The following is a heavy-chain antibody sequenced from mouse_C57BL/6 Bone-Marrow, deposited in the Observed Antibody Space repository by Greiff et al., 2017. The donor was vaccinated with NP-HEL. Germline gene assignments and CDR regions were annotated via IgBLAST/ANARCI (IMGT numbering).Heavy chain of an antibody. J-gene: IGHJ2*01. CDR3: VRHVLDDYDVFDY. D-gene: IGHD2-4*01. CDR2: IRSKSNNYAT. CDR1: GFSFNTYA. Sequence: EVKLVESGGGLVQPKGSLKLSCAASGFSFNTYAMNWVRQAPGKGLEWVARIRSKSNNYATSYADSVKDRFTISRDDSESMLYLQMNNLKTEDTAMYYCVRHVLDDYDVFDYWGQGTTLTVSS. V-gene: IGHV10-1*01.